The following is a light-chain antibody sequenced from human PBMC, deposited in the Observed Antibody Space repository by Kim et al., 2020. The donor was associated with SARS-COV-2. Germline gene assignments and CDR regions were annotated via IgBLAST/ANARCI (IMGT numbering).Light chain of an antibody. CDR3: QEYNSAPRT. J-gene: IGKJ1*01. CDR2: AAS. V-gene: IGKV1-27*01. Sequence: ASVRDRVTITCRASQGISNYLAWYQQKPGKVPKLLIYAASTLQSGDPSRFSGSGSGTDFTLAISSLQPEDVATYYCQEYNSAPRTFGQGNKVDIK. CDR1: QGISNY.